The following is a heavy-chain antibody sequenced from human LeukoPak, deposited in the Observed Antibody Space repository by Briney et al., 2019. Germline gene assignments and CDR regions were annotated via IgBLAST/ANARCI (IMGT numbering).Heavy chain of an antibody. CDR1: GGSFSGYY. CDR2: INHSGST. J-gene: IGHJ4*02. CDR3: ARRTTVTIPFGY. D-gene: IGHD4-11*01. V-gene: IGHV4-34*01. Sequence: SETLSLTCAVYGGSFSGYYWSWIRQPPGKGLEWSGEINHSGSTNYNPSLKSRVTISVDKSKNQFSLKLSSVTAANTAVYYCARRTTVTIPFGYWGQGTLVTVSS.